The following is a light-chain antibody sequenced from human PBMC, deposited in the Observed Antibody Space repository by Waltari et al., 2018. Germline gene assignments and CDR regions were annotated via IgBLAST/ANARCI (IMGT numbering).Light chain of an antibody. CDR2: DVT. CDR3: CSYVGGGTLV. Sequence: QSALTQPASVSGSPGQSITIPCMGTSSDVGGYHFVSWYQQHPGKAPKLMIYDVTKRPSGVSNRFSGSKSGNTASLTISGLQAEDEADYYCCSYVGGGTLVFGGGTNVTVL. J-gene: IGLJ2*01. CDR1: SSDVGGYHF. V-gene: IGLV2-23*02.